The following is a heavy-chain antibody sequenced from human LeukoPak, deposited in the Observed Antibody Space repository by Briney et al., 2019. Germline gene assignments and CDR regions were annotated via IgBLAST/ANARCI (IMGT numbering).Heavy chain of an antibody. CDR1: GFTFSSYA. Sequence: GGSLRLSCAASGFTFSSYAMHWFRQAPGKGLEWVAVISYDGSNKYYADSVKGRFTISRDNSKNTLYLQMNSLRAEDTAVYYCAKDRAYDSSGYQDYWGQGTLVTVSS. CDR3: AKDRAYDSSGYQDY. J-gene: IGHJ4*02. V-gene: IGHV3-30-3*01. CDR2: ISYDGSNK. D-gene: IGHD3-22*01.